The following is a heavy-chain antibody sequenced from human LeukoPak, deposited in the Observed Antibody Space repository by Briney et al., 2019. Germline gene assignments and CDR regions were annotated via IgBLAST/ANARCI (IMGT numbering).Heavy chain of an antibody. CDR2: IWYDGSNK. CDR3: ARDPAQGIDY. CDR1: GFTFSSYG. D-gene: IGHD6-13*01. Sequence: GRSLRLSCAASGFTFSSYGMHWVRQAPGKGLEWVAVIWYDGSNKYYADSVRGRFTIPRDNSKNKLYLQMNSRRAGDTAGYYCARDPAQGIDYWGQGTLVTFA. V-gene: IGHV3-33*01. J-gene: IGHJ4*02.